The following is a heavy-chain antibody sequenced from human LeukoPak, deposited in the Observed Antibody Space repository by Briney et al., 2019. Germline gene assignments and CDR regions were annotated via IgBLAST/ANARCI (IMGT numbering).Heavy chain of an antibody. CDR3: TRFNSSSKWFDP. CDR1: GYSVSSNIAA. J-gene: IGHJ5*02. D-gene: IGHD6-6*01. V-gene: IGHV6-1*01. CDR2: TYYRSKWYN. Sequence: SQTLSLTFASSGYSVSSNIAAWNWFRQSPSRALECLGRTYYRSKWYNDYAVSVQSRIPINPDTSKNQFSLQLNSVTPEDTAVYYCTRFNSSSKWFDPWGQGTLVTVSS.